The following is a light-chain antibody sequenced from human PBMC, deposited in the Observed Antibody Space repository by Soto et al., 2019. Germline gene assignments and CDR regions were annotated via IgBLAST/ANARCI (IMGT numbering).Light chain of an antibody. CDR3: QQSYSILWT. CDR1: QSISTS. CDR2: AAS. J-gene: IGKJ1*01. Sequence: DIQMTQSPSTLSASVGDTVTITCRASQSISTSLAWYQQKPGKAPKLLIYAASSLQSGVPSRFSGSGSGTEFTLTITSLRPDDFATYYCQQSYSILWTFGQGTKVEIK. V-gene: IGKV1-39*01.